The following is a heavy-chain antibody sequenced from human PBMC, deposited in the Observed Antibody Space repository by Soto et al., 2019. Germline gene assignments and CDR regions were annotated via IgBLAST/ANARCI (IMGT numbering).Heavy chain of an antibody. Sequence: GGSVRLYCAASGFTFRSYGMNGVPQAPGRGLEWISYISYSSATLHSAVSVKGRFTIYRDNPHNSLYLGRRSLRDEDTAIYLCARVSSKYTYGSFYFDSWGQGTLVTVSS. CDR2: ISYSSATL. V-gene: IGHV3-48*02. CDR1: GFTFRSYG. CDR3: ARVSSKYTYGSFYFDS. D-gene: IGHD5-18*01. J-gene: IGHJ4*02.